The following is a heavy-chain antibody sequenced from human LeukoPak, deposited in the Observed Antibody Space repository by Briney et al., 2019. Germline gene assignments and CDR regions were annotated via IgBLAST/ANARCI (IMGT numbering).Heavy chain of an antibody. Sequence: GASVKVSCKASGYTFTSYDINWVRQATGQGLEWMGWMNPNSGNTGYAQKFQGRVTMTRNTSISTAYMELSSLRSEDTAVYYCARGLREWERYYHYMDVWGKGTTVTISS. CDR3: ARGLREWERYYHYMDV. D-gene: IGHD1-26*01. V-gene: IGHV1-8*01. CDR1: GYTFTSYD. J-gene: IGHJ6*03. CDR2: MNPNSGNT.